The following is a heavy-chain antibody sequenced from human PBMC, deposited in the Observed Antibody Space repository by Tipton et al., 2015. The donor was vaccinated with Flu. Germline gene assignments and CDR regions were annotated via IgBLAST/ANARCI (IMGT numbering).Heavy chain of an antibody. CDR2: IYDSGTT. CDR3: ARAGYYESSGELPDI. D-gene: IGHD3-22*01. J-gene: IGHJ3*02. CDR1: GGSLSTSTDY. Sequence: TLSLTCTVSGGSLSTSTDYGGWIRQSPGKGLEYIASIYDSGTTYYNPSLKSRVTISIDTSRNQFSLRLSSVTAADTAVYYCARAGYYESSGELPDIWGQGTMVTVSS. V-gene: IGHV4-39*01.